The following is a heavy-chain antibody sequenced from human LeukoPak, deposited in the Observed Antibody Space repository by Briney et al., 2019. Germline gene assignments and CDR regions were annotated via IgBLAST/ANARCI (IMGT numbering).Heavy chain of an antibody. Sequence: GGSLRLSCAASGFTFSSYSMNWVRQAPGKGLEWVSSISSSSSYIYYADSVKGRFTISRDNAKNSLYPQMNSLRAKDTAVYYCARFRCSSTSCYSIGYYYGMDVWGQGTTVTVSS. J-gene: IGHJ6*02. D-gene: IGHD2-2*02. CDR2: ISSSSSYI. CDR3: ARFRCSSTSCYSIGYYYGMDV. V-gene: IGHV3-21*01. CDR1: GFTFSSYS.